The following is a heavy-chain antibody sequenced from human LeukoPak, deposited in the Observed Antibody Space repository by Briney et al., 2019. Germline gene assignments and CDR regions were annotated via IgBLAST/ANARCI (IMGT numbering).Heavy chain of an antibody. CDR1: GFTFSSYA. J-gene: IGHJ6*02. Sequence: GGSLRLSCAASGFTFSSYAMSWVRQAPGKGLEWVSAISGSGGSTYYADSVKGRFTISRDNSKNTLYLQMNSLRAEDTAVYYCAKDKDALEGGYSSSWYCGMDVWGQGTTVTVSS. V-gene: IGHV3-23*01. CDR3: AKDKDALEGGYSSSWYCGMDV. CDR2: ISGSGGST. D-gene: IGHD6-13*01.